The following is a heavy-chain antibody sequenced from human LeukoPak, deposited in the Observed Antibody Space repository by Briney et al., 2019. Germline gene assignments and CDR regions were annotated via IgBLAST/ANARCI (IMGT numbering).Heavy chain of an antibody. CDR1: GGSIRSSSYY. V-gene: IGHV4-39*07. Sequence: SETLSLTYIVSGGSIRSSSYYWGWIRQPPGKGLDWIASIYYSGSTYYNPSLKSRVTISVDTSKNQFSLKLSSVTAADTAVYYCARGVVIAPQTFDYWGQGTLVTVSS. CDR3: ARGVVIAPQTFDY. CDR2: IYYSGST. D-gene: IGHD2-21*01. J-gene: IGHJ4*02.